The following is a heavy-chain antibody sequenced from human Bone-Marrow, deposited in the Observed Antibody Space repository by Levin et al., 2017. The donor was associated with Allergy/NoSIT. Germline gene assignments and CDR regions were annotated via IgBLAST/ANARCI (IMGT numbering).Heavy chain of an antibody. J-gene: IGHJ4*02. CDR3: ARDYRRGGTTVTHGY. V-gene: IGHV3-11*01. CDR1: GFTFSDYY. D-gene: IGHD4-17*01. CDR2: ISSSGSTI. Sequence: GESLKISCAASGFTFSDYYMSWIRQAPGKGLEWVSYISSSGSTIYYADSVKGRFTISRDNAKNSLYLQMNSLRAEDTAVYYCARDYRRGGTTVTHGYWGQGTLVTVSS.